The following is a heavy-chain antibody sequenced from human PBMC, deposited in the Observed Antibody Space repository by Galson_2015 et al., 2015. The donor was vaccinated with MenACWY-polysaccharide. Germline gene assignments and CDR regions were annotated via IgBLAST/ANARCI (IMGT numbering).Heavy chain of an antibody. J-gene: IGHJ4*02. Sequence: SVKVSCKASGYTFTDYDINWVRQATGQGLEWMGWINPKSGYSGYAQRFHGRVTPTKDTSISTAYLELSGLRSEDTAVYYCARTYGDFDYWGQGTLVTVSS. CDR3: ARTYGDFDY. CDR1: GYTFTDYD. CDR2: INPKSGYS. D-gene: IGHD4-17*01. V-gene: IGHV1-8*01.